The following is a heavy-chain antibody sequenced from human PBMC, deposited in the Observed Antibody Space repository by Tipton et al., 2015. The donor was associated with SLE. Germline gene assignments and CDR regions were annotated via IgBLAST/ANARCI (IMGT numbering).Heavy chain of an antibody. D-gene: IGHD3-22*01. CDR1: GGSISSGSYY. CDR2: IYTSGST. V-gene: IGHV4-61*02. CDR3: ATDRSGYYHFDY. Sequence: LRLSCTVSGGSISSGSYYWSWIRQPAGKGLEWIGRIYTSGSTNYSPSLKSRVTISVDTSKNQFSLKLSSVTAADTAVYYCATDRSGYYHFDYWGQGTLVTVSS. J-gene: IGHJ4*02.